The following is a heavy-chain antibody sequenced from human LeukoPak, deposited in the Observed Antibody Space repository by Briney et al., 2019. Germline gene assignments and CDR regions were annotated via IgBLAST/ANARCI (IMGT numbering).Heavy chain of an antibody. D-gene: IGHD3-10*01. CDR1: GGSISSYY. V-gene: IGHV4-59*01. J-gene: IGHJ3*02. CDR3: ARDRGGSASHGFDAFDI. CDR2: IYYTGST. Sequence: SETLSLTCTVSGGSISSYYWTWIRQPPGKGLEWIGYIYYTGSTNYNPSLKSRVTILVDTSKNQFSLKLSSVTAADTAVYYCARDRGGSASHGFDAFDIWGQGTMVTVSS.